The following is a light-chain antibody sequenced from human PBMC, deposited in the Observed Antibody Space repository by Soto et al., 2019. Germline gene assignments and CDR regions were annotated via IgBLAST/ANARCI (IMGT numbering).Light chain of an antibody. V-gene: IGKV3-11*01. CDR2: DAS. CDR3: QQRDNWPWT. CDR1: QRVSSC. Sequence: QSLATLSLFTGGRATLSCGASQRVSSCLAWYQQKAGQAPRLLIYDASTRAAGTPARFSGSGSGTDFTLTISSLEPEDFAVYYCQQRDNWPWTFGQGTKVDIK. J-gene: IGKJ1*01.